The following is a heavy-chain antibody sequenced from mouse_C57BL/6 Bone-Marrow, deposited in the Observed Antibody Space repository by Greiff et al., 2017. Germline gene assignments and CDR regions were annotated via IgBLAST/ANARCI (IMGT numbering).Heavy chain of an antibody. Sequence: VQLQQPGAELVMPGASVKLSCKASGYTFTSYWMHWVKQRPGQGLEWIGEIDPSDSYTNYNQKFKGKSTLTVDKSSSTAYMQLSSLTSEDSAVYYFARCGYFYAMDYWGQGTSVTVSS. CDR1: GYTFTSYW. J-gene: IGHJ4*01. CDR2: IDPSDSYT. V-gene: IGHV1-69*01. CDR3: ARCGYFYAMDY. D-gene: IGHD1-2*01.